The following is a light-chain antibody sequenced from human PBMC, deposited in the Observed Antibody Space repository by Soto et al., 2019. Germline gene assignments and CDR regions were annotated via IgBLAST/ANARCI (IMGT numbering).Light chain of an antibody. Sequence: EIVMTQSPATLSVSPGESATLSCSASQDVSINLAWYQQKPGQAPRLLIYGASTRATGIPPRFSGSGSGKEFTLTSRSLQSEDIALYFCQQYNDWRWTFGQGTKVEIK. V-gene: IGKV3-15*01. CDR1: QDVSIN. CDR3: QQYNDWRWT. J-gene: IGKJ1*01. CDR2: GAS.